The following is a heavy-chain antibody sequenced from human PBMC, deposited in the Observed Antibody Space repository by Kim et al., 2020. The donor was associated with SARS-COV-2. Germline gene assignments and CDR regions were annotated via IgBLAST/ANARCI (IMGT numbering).Heavy chain of an antibody. D-gene: IGHD3-22*01. CDR3: ARPRITMLLVVTHFDY. V-gene: IGHV4-31*03. CDR1: GGSISSGCYY. J-gene: IGHJ4*01. CDR2: IYYSGSN. Sequence: SETLSLTCTVYGGSISSGCYYWICIRQHPGKGLKWVGYIYYSGSNYYNLSLRIRITISVYTSKNQLSLSLISVTAADMSFYYCARPRITMLLVVTHFDY.